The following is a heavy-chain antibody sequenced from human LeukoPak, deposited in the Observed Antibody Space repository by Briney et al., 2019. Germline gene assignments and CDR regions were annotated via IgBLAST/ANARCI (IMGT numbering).Heavy chain of an antibody. CDR3: AREEDSSSWIRAFDY. J-gene: IGHJ4*02. D-gene: IGHD6-13*01. CDR2: NSSSSSFI. V-gene: IGHV3-21*01. Sequence: GGSLRLSCGASGFTFSSYSMNWVRQAPRKGLEWVSSNSSSSSFIYYADSVKGRFTISRDNAKNSLYLRMNSLRAEDTAVYYCAREEDSSSWIRAFDYWGQGTLVTVSS. CDR1: GFTFSSYS.